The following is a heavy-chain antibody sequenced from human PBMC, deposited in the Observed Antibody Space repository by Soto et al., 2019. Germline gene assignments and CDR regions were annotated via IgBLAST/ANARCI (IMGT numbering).Heavy chain of an antibody. CDR1: GDTFASFG. J-gene: IGHJ4*02. CDR3: GRAQPSITYRILQY. D-gene: IGHD3-10*01. V-gene: IGHV1-18*01. Sequence: ASVKVSCKASGDTFASFGFSWVRQAPGQGLEWLGWISAYNGNTHYAQKVRDRVTLTTDTSTDTAYMELRSLTSDDTAVYYCGRAQPSITYRILQYWGQGTRVTVSS. CDR2: ISAYNGNT.